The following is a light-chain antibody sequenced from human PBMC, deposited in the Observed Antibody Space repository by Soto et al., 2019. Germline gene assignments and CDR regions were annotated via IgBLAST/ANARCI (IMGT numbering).Light chain of an antibody. CDR1: QSISSY. J-gene: IGKJ1*01. CDR2: AAS. Sequence: DIQMTQSPSSLSSSVGYRFTITCRASQSISSYLNWYQQKPGKAPKLLIYAASSLQSGVPSRFSGSGSGTDFTLTISSLQPEDFATYYCQQSYSTLRTFGQGTKVDIK. CDR3: QQSYSTLRT. V-gene: IGKV1-39*01.